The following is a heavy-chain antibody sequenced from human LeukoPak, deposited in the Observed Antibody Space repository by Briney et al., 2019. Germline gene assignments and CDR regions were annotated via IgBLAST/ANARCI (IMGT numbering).Heavy chain of an antibody. D-gene: IGHD3-9*01. CDR2: IIPIFGTA. CDR3: ARSLYDILTGYEMGY. V-gene: IGHV1-69*05. CDR1: GGTFSSYA. Sequence: GASVKVSCKASGGTFSSYAISWVRQAPGQGLEWMGGIIPIFGTANYAQKFQGRVTMTRDTSTSTVYMELSSLRSEDTAVYYCARSLYDILTGYEMGYWGQGTLVTVSS. J-gene: IGHJ4*02.